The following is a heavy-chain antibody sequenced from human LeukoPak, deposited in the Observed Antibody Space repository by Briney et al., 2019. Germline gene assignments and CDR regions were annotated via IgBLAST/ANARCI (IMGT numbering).Heavy chain of an antibody. CDR1: GFTVRSNY. V-gene: IGHV3-66*02. Sequence: QPGGSLRLSCAASGFTVRSNYMSWVRQAPGKGLEWVSVIYSGGSTYYADSVKGRFTISRDNSKNTLYLQMNSLRAEDTAVYYCARVGTAEGTLEDYWGQGTLVTVSS. CDR2: IYSGGST. D-gene: IGHD6-13*01. J-gene: IGHJ4*02. CDR3: ARVGTAEGTLEDY.